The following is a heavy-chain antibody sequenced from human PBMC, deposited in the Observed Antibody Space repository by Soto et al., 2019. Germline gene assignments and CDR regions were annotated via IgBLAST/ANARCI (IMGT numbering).Heavy chain of an antibody. D-gene: IGHD6-6*01. V-gene: IGHV2-26*01. J-gene: IGHJ4*02. CDR3: ARGYSSSLAFDY. CDR1: GFSLSNARMG. CDR2: IFSNDEK. Sequence: QVTLKESGPVLVKPTETLTLTCTVSGFSLSNARMGVSWIRQPPGKALEWLAHIFSNDEKSYSTSLKSRLTLLKEPSKSQVVLTLTNMDPVDTATYYCARGYSSSLAFDYWGQGTLVTVSS.